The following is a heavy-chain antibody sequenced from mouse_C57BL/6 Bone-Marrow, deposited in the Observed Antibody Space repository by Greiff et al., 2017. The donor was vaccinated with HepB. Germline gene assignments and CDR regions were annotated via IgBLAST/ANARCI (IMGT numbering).Heavy chain of an antibody. CDR1: GFNIKDDY. CDR3: TTNYGSTDY. J-gene: IGHJ2*01. Sequence: VQLKESGAELVRPGASVKLSCTASGFNIKDDYMHWVKQRPEQGLEWIGWIDPENGDTEYASKFQGKATITADTSSNTAYLQLSSLTSEDTAVYYCTTNYGSTDYWGQGTTLTVSS. D-gene: IGHD1-1*01. CDR2: IDPENGDT. V-gene: IGHV14-4*01.